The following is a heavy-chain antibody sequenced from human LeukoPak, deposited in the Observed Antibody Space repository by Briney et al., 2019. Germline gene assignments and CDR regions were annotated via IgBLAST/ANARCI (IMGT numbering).Heavy chain of an antibody. CDR1: GFTFSSYS. Sequence: GGSLRLSCAASGFTFSSYSMNWVRQAPGKGLEWVSYISSASNTIYYADSVKGRFTISRDNAKNSLYLQMNSLRAEDTAMYYCARDSLAEGYFDYWGQGTLVTVSS. V-gene: IGHV3-48*01. D-gene: IGHD6-13*01. J-gene: IGHJ4*02. CDR3: ARDSLAEGYFDY. CDR2: ISSASNTI.